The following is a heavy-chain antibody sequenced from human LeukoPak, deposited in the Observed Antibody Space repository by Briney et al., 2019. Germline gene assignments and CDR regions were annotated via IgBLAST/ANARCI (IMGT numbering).Heavy chain of an antibody. J-gene: IGHJ5*01. V-gene: IGHV1-46*01. CDR2: INAGGEDP. D-gene: IGHD3-10*01. Sequence: ASVKVSCKASGYTFSSYAMNWVRQAPGEGLEWMGVINAGGEDPKFAQNFQGRVDLTWDTSTNTIYMELARLRSEDTAVYYCTRAKVPPRPTWFGSWGQGTLVTVSS. CDR1: GYTFSSYA. CDR3: TRAKVPPRPTWFGS.